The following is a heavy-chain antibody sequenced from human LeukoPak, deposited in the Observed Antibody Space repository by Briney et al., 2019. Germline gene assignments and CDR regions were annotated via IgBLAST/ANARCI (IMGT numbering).Heavy chain of an antibody. CDR1: GFTFSSYA. Sequence: PGGSLRLSCAASGFTFSSYAMSWVRQAPGKGLEWVSAISGSGGSTYYADSVKGRFTISRDNSKNTLYLQMNSLRAEDPAVYYCAKDQDYYGSGSPFDYWGQGTLVTVSS. V-gene: IGHV3-23*01. D-gene: IGHD3-10*01. CDR3: AKDQDYYGSGSPFDY. CDR2: ISGSGGST. J-gene: IGHJ4*02.